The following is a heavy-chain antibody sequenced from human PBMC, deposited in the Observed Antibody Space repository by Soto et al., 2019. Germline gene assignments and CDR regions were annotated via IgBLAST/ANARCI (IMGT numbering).Heavy chain of an antibody. J-gene: IGHJ6*03. CDR3: ARGDKNYYYYYMDV. Sequence: GSLRLSCAASGFIFTNYNMNWVRQAPGKGLEWVSYITSSSTIYYADSVKGRFTISRDNAKNSLYLQMNSLRVEDTAVYYCARGDKNYYYYYMDVWGKGTTVTVSS. CDR2: ITSSSTI. CDR1: GFIFTNYN. V-gene: IGHV3-48*01.